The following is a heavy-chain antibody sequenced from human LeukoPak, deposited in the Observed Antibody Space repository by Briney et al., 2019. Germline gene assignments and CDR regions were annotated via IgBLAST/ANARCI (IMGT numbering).Heavy chain of an antibody. D-gene: IGHD6-13*01. V-gene: IGHV3-30*03. J-gene: IGHJ4*02. CDR1: GFTFSSFG. CDR2: ISDNGRTQ. CDR3: ATAAGSGFDN. Sequence: GGSLRLSCEGSGFTFSSFGIHWVRQAPGKGLEWVAVISDNGRTQYYAASVEGRFTISRDNSRNTVSLQMSSLRAEDTAVYYCATAAGSGFDNWGQGTLVTVSS.